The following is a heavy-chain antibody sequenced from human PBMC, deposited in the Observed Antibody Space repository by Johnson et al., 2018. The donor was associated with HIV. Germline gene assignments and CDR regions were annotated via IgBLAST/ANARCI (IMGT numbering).Heavy chain of an antibody. CDR3: AKLDVSLDAFDI. J-gene: IGHJ3*02. V-gene: IGHV3-9*01. CDR1: GFSFDDYA. CDR2: ISWNSGSI. Sequence: VQLVESGGGLVQPGGSLRLSCAASGFSFDDYAMHWVRQAPGKGLEWVSGISWNSGSIGYADSVKGRFTISRDNARYSLYLQMNSLRAEDTAVYYCAKLDVSLDAFDIWGQGTMVTVSS. D-gene: IGHD5/OR15-5a*01.